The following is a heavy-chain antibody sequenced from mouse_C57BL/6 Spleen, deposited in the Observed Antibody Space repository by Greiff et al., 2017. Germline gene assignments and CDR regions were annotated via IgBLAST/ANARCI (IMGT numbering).Heavy chain of an antibody. J-gene: IGHJ2*01. CDR1: GFTFSSYA. CDR2: ISDGGSYT. V-gene: IGHV5-4*03. D-gene: IGHD1-1*01. Sequence: DVMLVESGGGLVKPGGSLKLSCAASGFTFSSYAMSWVRQTPEKRLEWVATISDGGSYTYYPDNVKGRFTISRDNAKNNLYLQMSHLKSEDTAMYYCARRDYYGPFFDYWGQGTTLTVSS. CDR3: ARRDYYGPFFDY.